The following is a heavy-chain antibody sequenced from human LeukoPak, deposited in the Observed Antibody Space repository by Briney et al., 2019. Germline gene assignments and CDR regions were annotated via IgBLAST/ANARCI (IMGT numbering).Heavy chain of an antibody. CDR1: GFTFSSYV. J-gene: IGHJ3*02. D-gene: IGHD3-22*01. Sequence: GGSLRLSCAASGFTFSSYVMNWVRQAPGKGLEWVSGISASGGCTYYADSVKGRFTISRDNSKNTLYLQMNSLRAEDTAVYYCAKVYYDSSGYYPDAFDIWGQGTMVTVSS. V-gene: IGHV3-23*01. CDR3: AKVYYDSSGYYPDAFDI. CDR2: ISASGGCT.